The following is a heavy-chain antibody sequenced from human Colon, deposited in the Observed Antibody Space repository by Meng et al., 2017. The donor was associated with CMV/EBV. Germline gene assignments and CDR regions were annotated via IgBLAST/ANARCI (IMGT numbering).Heavy chain of an antibody. CDR2: IYPSGFP. CDR3: ARAQYTYGYWIFDY. Sequence: QGHRRQSGPGLVNPSESLSLDCTFSGGSISSYYWSWIRQPAGKGLEWIGRIYPSGFPKYKPSLESRVTMSADTSKNQISLKLTSVTAADTAVYYCARAQYTYGYWIFDYWGQGTLVTVSS. D-gene: IGHD5-18*01. V-gene: IGHV4-4*07. CDR1: GGSISSYY. J-gene: IGHJ4*02.